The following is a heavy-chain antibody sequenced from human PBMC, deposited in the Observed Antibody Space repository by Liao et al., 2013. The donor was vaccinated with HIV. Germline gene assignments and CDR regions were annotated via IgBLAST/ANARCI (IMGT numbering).Heavy chain of an antibody. J-gene: IGHJ3*01. Sequence: QMQLQESGPGLVKPSETLSLTCAVSGASMNNHYWNWIRQPAGRGLEWIGRIYTSGNTNYNPSLKSRVTMSVDTSKKQLSLRLTSVTAADTAVYYCAARITISGVAIPHALDVWGQGTMVAVSS. D-gene: IGHD3-3*01. CDR1: GASMNNHY. V-gene: IGHV4-4*07. CDR2: IYTSGNT. CDR3: AARITISGVAIPHALDV.